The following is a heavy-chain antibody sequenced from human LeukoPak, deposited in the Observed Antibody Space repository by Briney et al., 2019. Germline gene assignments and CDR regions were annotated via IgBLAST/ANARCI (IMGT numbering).Heavy chain of an antibody. D-gene: IGHD5-24*01. CDR1: GGSFSGYY. CDR2: INHSGST. CDR3: ARVRRWLQGPYFDY. V-gene: IGHV4-34*01. J-gene: IGHJ4*02. Sequence: SETLSLTCAVYGGSFSGYYWSWIRQPPGKGLEWIGEINHSGSTNYNPSLKSRVTVSVDTSKNQFSLKLSSVTAADTAVYYCARVRRWLQGPYFDYWGQGTLVTVSS.